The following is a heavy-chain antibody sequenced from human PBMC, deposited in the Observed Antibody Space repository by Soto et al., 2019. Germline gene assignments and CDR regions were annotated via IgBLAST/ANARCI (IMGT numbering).Heavy chain of an antibody. D-gene: IGHD3-3*01. J-gene: IGHJ5*02. CDR3: ARGLLEGEYYDFWSGYYTGWFDP. Sequence: SETLSLTCTVSGGSISSGDYYWSWIRQPPGKGLEWIGYIYYSGSTYYNPSLKSRVTISVDTSKNQFSLKLSSVTAADTAVYYCARGLLEGEYYDFWSGYYTGWFDPWGQGTLVTVSS. CDR1: GGSISSGDYY. V-gene: IGHV4-30-4*01. CDR2: IYYSGST.